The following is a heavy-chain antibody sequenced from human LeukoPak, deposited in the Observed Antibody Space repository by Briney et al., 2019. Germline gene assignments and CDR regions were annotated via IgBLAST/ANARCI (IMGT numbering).Heavy chain of an antibody. CDR3: ARLSSLALGMDV. V-gene: IGHV3-23*01. Sequence: GGSLRLSCAASGFTFSSYAMSWVRQAPGKGLEWVSAISGSGGSTYYADSVKGRFTISRDNSKNTLYLQMNSLRAEDTAVYYCARLSSLALGMDVWGQGTTVTVSS. CDR2: ISGSGGST. CDR1: GFTFSSYA. J-gene: IGHJ6*02.